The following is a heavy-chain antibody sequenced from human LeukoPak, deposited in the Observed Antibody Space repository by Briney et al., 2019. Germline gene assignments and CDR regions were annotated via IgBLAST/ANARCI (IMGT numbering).Heavy chain of an antibody. J-gene: IGHJ4*02. CDR3: ARAPYGSGFDY. CDR1: GGSISTSNYY. Sequence: SETLSLTCTVSGGSISTSNYYWGWIRQPPGKGLEWIGNIFYSGSTYYSPSLRSRVTISVDTSKNQFSLKLSSVTAADTAVYYCARAPYGSGFDYWGQGTLVTVSS. CDR2: IFYSGST. V-gene: IGHV4-39*07. D-gene: IGHD3-10*01.